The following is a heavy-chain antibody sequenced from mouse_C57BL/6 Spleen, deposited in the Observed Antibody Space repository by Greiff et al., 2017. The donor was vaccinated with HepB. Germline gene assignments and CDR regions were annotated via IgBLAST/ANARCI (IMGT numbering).Heavy chain of an antibody. Sequence: QVQLKQPGAELVMPGASVKLSCKASGYTFTSYWMHWVKQRPGQGLEWIGEIDPSDSYTNYNQKFKGKSTLTVDKSSSTAYMQLSSLTSEDSAVYYCARAPCTTVVATARYFDVWGTGTTVTVSS. J-gene: IGHJ1*03. D-gene: IGHD1-1*01. CDR1: GYTFTSYW. CDR3: ARAPCTTVVATARYFDV. V-gene: IGHV1-69*01. CDR2: IDPSDSYT.